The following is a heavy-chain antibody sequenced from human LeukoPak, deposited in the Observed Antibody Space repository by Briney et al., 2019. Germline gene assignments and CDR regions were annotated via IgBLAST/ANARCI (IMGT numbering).Heavy chain of an antibody. J-gene: IGHJ4*02. D-gene: IGHD3-3*01. CDR2: IYSGGST. CDR3: ARASPPYYDPWTGYYDY. CDR1: GFTVSSNY. Sequence: GGSLRLSCAASGFTVSSNYMSWVRQAPGKGLEWVSVIYSGGSTYYADSVKGRFTISRDNSKTTLYLQMNSLRAEDTAVYYCARASPPYYDPWTGYYDYWGQGTLVTVSS. V-gene: IGHV3-66*02.